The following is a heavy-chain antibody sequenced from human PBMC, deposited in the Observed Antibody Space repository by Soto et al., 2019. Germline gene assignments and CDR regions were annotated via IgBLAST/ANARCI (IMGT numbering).Heavy chain of an antibody. D-gene: IGHD1-26*01. J-gene: IGHJ3*02. Sequence: QMQLVQSGPEVKKPGTSVKVSCKASGFTFTSSTVQWLRQARGQRLEWIGWIVAGSGNTNYAQKFQERVTITRDMSTSTAYLELSSLRSEDTAVYYCAAELVLGSSSFDIWGQGTMVTVSS. CDR1: GFTFTSST. CDR3: AAELVLGSSSFDI. CDR2: IVAGSGNT. V-gene: IGHV1-58*01.